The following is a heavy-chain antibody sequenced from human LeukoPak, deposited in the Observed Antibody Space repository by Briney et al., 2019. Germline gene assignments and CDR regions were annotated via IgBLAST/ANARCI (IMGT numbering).Heavy chain of an antibody. CDR3: ARGGVLTAAGTDY. J-gene: IGHJ4*02. CDR2: ISSSGSTI. V-gene: IGHV3-48*03. D-gene: IGHD6-13*01. CDR1: GFTFSSYE. Sequence: GGSLRLSCAASGFTFSSYEMNWVRQAPGKGLEWVSYISSSGSTIYYADSVKGRFTISRDNAKNSLYLQMNSLRAEDTAVYCCARGGVLTAAGTDYWGQGTLVTVSS.